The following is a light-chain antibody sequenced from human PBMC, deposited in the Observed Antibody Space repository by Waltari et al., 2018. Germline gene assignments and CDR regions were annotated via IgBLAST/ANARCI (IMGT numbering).Light chain of an antibody. CDR3: GADHGSGSNFVV. CDR1: SGSSNYK. CDR2: VGTGGIVG. Sequence: QPVLTQPPSASASLGAPVTLTCTLSSGSSNYKVDWYQQRPGKGPRFVMRVGTGGIVGSKGDGIPDRFSVLGSGLNRYLTIKNIQEEDGSDYHCGADHGSGSNFVVFGGGTKLAVL. J-gene: IGLJ3*02. V-gene: IGLV9-49*01.